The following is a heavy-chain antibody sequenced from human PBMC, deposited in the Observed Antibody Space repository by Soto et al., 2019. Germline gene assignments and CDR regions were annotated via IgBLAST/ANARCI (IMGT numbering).Heavy chain of an antibody. Sequence: ASETLSLTCTVSRGSIHSYYSRWIRQSSKKGVEWIGRVYSSGSTDYNPSLKSRVTMSVDTSNNQFSLKVNSVTAADTAVYYCARGGAKATLDYWGQGTLVTGS. CDR2: VYSSGST. D-gene: IGHD1-26*01. CDR3: ARGGAKATLDY. V-gene: IGHV4-4*07. J-gene: IGHJ4*02. CDR1: RGSIHSYY.